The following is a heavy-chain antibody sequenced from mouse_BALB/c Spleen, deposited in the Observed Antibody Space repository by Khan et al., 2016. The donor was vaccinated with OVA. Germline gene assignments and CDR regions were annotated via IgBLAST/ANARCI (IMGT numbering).Heavy chain of an antibody. CDR3: ARSTYRYAFVY. J-gene: IGHJ3*01. D-gene: IGHD2-12*01. CDR1: GDSITSGY. Sequence: EVQLQESGPSLVKPSQTLSLTCSVTGDSITSGYWNWIRKFPGNKLEYMGYIIYTGYTYYNPSLQSRISITRHTSKNQYYLQLNSVTDEDTATYYCARSTYRYAFVYWGQGNLVTVSA. V-gene: IGHV3-8*02. CDR2: IIYTGYT.